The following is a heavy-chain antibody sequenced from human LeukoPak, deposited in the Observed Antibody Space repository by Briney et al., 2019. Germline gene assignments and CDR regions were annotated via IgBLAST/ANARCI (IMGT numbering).Heavy chain of an antibody. D-gene: IGHD3-22*01. CDR2: ISSNGGST. J-gene: IGHJ3*02. Sequence: GGSLRLSCAASGFTFSSYAMHWVRQAPGKGLEYVSVISSNGGSTYYANSVKGRFTISRDNSKNTLYLQMGSLRAEDMAVYYCARAGPDLDYYDSSGHDAFDIWGQGTMVTVSS. V-gene: IGHV3-64*01. CDR1: GFTFSSYA. CDR3: ARAGPDLDYYDSSGHDAFDI.